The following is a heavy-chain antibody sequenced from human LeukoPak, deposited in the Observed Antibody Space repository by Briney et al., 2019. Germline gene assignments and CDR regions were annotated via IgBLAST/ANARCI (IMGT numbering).Heavy chain of an antibody. CDR2: ITGCGGPT. J-gene: IGHJ4*02. Sequence: GGSLSLSCEASALTFSSFGMSWVRQAPGKGLQWVSAITGCGGPTYYADSVKDRFTICRDNSEHILCVQMHCLRSKEPGVYYCAKMQGYFDYWGQGTLVPVSS. CDR3: AKMQGYFDY. CDR1: ALTFSSFG. V-gene: IGHV3-23*01.